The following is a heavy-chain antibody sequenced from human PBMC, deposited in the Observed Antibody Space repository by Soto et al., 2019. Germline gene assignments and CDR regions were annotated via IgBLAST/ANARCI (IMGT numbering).Heavy chain of an antibody. J-gene: IGHJ5*02. D-gene: IGHD3-3*01. Sequence: SETLSLTCTVSGGSISSSSYYWGWIRQPPGKGLEWIGSIYYSGSTYYNPSLKSRVTISVDTSKNQFSLKLSSVTAADTAVYYCARTYYDFWSGYWRWFDPGAREPWSPSPQ. CDR1: GGSISSSSYY. V-gene: IGHV4-39*01. CDR2: IYYSGST. CDR3: ARTYYDFWSGYWRWFDP.